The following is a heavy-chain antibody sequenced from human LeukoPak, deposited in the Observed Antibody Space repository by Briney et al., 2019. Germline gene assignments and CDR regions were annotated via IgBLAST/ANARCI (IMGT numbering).Heavy chain of an antibody. J-gene: IGHJ4*02. CDR3: ARTTERRPALSSGWLFFDY. V-gene: IGHV3-23*01. CDR2: ISGSGGST. D-gene: IGHD6-19*01. Sequence: GGSLRLSCAASGFTFSSYAMSWVRQAPGKGLEWVSAISGSGGSTYYADSVKDRFTISRDNSKNTLYLQMNSLGAEDTAVYYCARTTERRPALSSGWLFFDYWGQGTLVTVSS. CDR1: GFTFSSYA.